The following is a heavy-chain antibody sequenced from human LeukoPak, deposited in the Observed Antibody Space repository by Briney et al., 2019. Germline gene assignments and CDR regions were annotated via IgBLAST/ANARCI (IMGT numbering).Heavy chain of an antibody. V-gene: IGHV4-59*06. J-gene: IGHJ4*02. D-gene: IGHD1-20*01. CDR1: GGSISSYY. Sequence: SETLSLTCTVSGGSISSYYWSWIRQHPGKGLEWIGYIYYSRSTYYNPSLKSRVTISVDTSKNQFSLKLSSVTAADTAVYYCAREGGGITGTTSWGQGTLVTVSS. CDR2: IYYSRST. CDR3: AREGGGITGTTS.